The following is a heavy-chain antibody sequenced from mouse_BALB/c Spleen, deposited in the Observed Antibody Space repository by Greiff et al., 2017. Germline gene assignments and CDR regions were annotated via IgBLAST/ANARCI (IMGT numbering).Heavy chain of an antibody. V-gene: IGHV5-6-3*01. Sequence: EVMLVESGGGLVQPGGSLKLSCAASGFTFSSYGMSWVRQTPDKRLELVATINSNGGSTYYPDSVKGRFTISRDNAKNTLYLQMSSLKSEDTAMYYCARDGGYYDYFYYAMDYWGQGTSVTVSS. D-gene: IGHD2-4*01. CDR3: ARDGGYYDYFYYAMDY. CDR1: GFTFSSYG. J-gene: IGHJ4*01. CDR2: INSNGGST.